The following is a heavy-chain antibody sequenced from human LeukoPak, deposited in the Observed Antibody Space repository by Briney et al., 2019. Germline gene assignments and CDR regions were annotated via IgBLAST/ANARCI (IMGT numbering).Heavy chain of an antibody. CDR1: GFTFSTYA. J-gene: IGHJ6*02. Sequence: GGSLRLSCAASGFTFSTYAMHWVRQAPGKGLEWVAVISYDGSNKYYADSVKGRFTISRDNSKNTLYLQMNSLRAEDTAVYYCARDGDWLAARLNYYGMDDWGQGTTVTVSS. V-gene: IGHV3-30*04. CDR2: ISYDGSNK. D-gene: IGHD6-6*01. CDR3: ARDGDWLAARLNYYGMDD.